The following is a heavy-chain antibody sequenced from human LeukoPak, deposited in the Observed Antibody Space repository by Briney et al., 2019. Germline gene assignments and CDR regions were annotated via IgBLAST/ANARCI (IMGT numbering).Heavy chain of an antibody. CDR2: INPNSGGT. CDR3: ARESRVRGNAFDI. D-gene: IGHD3-10*02. V-gene: IGHV1-2*02. J-gene: IGHJ3*02. Sequence: ASVKVSCKASGYTFTGYYMHWVRQAPGQGLEWVGWINPNSGGTNYAQKFQGRVTMTRDTSISTAYMELSRLRSDDTAAYYCARESRVRGNAFDIWGQGTMVTVSS. CDR1: GYTFTGYY.